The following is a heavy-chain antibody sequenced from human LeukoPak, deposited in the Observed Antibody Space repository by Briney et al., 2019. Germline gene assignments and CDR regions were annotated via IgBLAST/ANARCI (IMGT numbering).Heavy chain of an antibody. V-gene: IGHV3-11*01. CDR1: RFTFSDYY. J-gene: IGHJ4*02. CDR2: IGTTDTHI. CDR3: ARDGRLDY. Sequence: GSLKLSCAASRFTFSDYYMSWIRPAPGKGLEWISYIGTTDTHIYYADSVRGRFTISRDNAKNSLYLEMSSLRADDTAVYCCARDGRLDYWAREPWSASPQ.